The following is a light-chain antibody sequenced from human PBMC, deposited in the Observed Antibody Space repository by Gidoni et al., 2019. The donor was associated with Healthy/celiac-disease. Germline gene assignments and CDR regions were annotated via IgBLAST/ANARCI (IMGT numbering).Light chain of an antibody. CDR1: SSNIGNKY. CDR2: DNN. Sequence: QSVLTQPPSVSAAPGQKVTLSCSGSSSNIGNKYVSWYQQLPGTAPKLLISDNNTRPSGIPDRFSGSKSGTSATLGITGLQTGDEADYYCGTWDSSLSAYVFGTGTKVTVL. CDR3: GTWDSSLSAYV. J-gene: IGLJ1*01. V-gene: IGLV1-51*01.